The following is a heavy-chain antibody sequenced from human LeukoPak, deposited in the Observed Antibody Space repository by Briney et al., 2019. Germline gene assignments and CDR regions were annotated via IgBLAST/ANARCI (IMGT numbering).Heavy chain of an antibody. CDR3: AKDILTGYVDY. J-gene: IGHJ4*02. V-gene: IGHV3-23*01. CDR2: ISGSGSNT. CDR1: GFTFSSYA. Sequence: GGSLRLSCAASGFTFSSYAMSWVRQAPGKGLEWVSVISGSGSNTYYADSVKGRFTISRDNSKNTLYLQMNSLRAEDTAVYYCAKDILTGYVDYWGQGTLVTVSS. D-gene: IGHD3-9*01.